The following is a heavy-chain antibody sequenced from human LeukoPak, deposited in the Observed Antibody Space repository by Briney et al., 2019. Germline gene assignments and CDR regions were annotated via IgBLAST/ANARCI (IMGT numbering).Heavy chain of an antibody. Sequence: GASVKVSCKASGYTFTSYDINWVRQATGQGLEWMGWINPNSGGTNYAQKFQGRVTMTRDTSISTAYMELSRLRSDDTAVYYCARMVAARPPYYYYYMDVWGKGTTVTVSS. CDR2: INPNSGGT. J-gene: IGHJ6*03. CDR1: GYTFTSYD. CDR3: ARMVAARPPYYYYYMDV. D-gene: IGHD6-6*01. V-gene: IGHV1-2*02.